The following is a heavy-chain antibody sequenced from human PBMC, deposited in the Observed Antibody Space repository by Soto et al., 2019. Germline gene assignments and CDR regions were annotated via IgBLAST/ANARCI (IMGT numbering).Heavy chain of an antibody. CDR2: VSYDGINE. CDR3: ASGSSGWFDY. J-gene: IGHJ4*02. V-gene: IGHV3-30-3*01. Sequence: QVPLVESGGGVVQPGRSLRLSCAASGFTFNHYAMHWVRQAPGKGLEWVAIVSYDGINEYCADSVKGRFTVSRDNSKNTLYLHMNNLRAEDTAVYYCASGSSGWFDYWGQGTLVTVSS. CDR1: GFTFNHYA. D-gene: IGHD6-19*01.